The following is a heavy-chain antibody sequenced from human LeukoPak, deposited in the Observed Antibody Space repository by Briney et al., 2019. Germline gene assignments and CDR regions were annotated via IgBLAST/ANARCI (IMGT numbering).Heavy chain of an antibody. CDR1: GFIFSTYT. D-gene: IGHD3-10*01. V-gene: IGHV3-23*01. Sequence: GGSLRLSCAASGFIFSTYTMNWVRQAPGKGLEWVSAISGGGGTYYADFVKGRFTTSRDNSKNTLYLQMNSLRAEDTAAYYCAKGTERYREVSSFDYWGQGTLVAVSS. CDR2: ISGGGGT. J-gene: IGHJ4*02. CDR3: AKGTERYREVSSFDY.